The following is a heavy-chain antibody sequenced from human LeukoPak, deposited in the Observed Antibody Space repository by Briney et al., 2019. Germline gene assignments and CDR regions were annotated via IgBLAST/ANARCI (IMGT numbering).Heavy chain of an antibody. D-gene: IGHD3-9*01. CDR3: AMTGYYKFDY. J-gene: IGHJ4*02. CDR2: IYYSGST. CDR1: GGSVSRSSYC. Sequence: SETLSLTCSVSGGSVSRSSYCWGWIRQPPGKGLEWIGNIYYSGSTNYNPSLKSRVTISVDTSKNQFSLKLSSVTAADTAVYYCAMTGYYKFDYWGQGTLVTVSS. V-gene: IGHV4-39*07.